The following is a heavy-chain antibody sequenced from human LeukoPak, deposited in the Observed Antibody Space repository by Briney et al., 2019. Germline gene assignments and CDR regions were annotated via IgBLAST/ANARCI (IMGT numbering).Heavy chain of an antibody. CDR1: GFTFSNYA. V-gene: IGHV3-64D*06. CDR2: ISSTGSST. J-gene: IGHJ5*02. D-gene: IGHD2-2*01. CDR3: VKDQHCSTISCATRTGFDP. Sequence: GGPLRLSCSASGFTFSNYAMHWVRQAPGKGLEFVSGISSTGSSTNYPDSVKDRFSISRDNSKNTLYLQMTSLRADDTAVYYCVKDQHCSTISCATRTGFDPWGQGTSVTVSS.